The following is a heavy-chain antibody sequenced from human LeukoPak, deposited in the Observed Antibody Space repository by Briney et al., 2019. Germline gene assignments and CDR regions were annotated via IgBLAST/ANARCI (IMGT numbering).Heavy chain of an antibody. CDR2: INTSGSST. D-gene: IGHD1-26*01. V-gene: IGHV3-74*03. CDR3: ARVGASTGAY. Sequence: GGSLRLSCAASGFTFSDYWMHWVRQVPGKGLVWVSRINTSGSSTTYAESVKGRFTISRDNAKNTLYLQMNSLRPEDTAVYYCARVGASTGAYWGQGTLVTVSS. CDR1: GFTFSDYW. J-gene: IGHJ4*02.